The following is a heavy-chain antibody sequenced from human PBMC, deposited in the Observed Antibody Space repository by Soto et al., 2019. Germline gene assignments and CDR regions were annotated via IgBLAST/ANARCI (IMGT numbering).Heavy chain of an antibody. CDR3: ARTARLPDI. CDR1: GFALSGHY. CDR2: ISPRGTDV. J-gene: IGHJ3*02. V-gene: IGHV3-11*01. Sequence: GGSLRLSCAASGFALSGHYMTWIRQAPGKGLDWLSYISPRGTDVVYAESVRGRFTISRDNAKNSVFLQMNSLRAEDTAVYYCARTARLPDIWGQGTKVTVSS. D-gene: IGHD3-16*01.